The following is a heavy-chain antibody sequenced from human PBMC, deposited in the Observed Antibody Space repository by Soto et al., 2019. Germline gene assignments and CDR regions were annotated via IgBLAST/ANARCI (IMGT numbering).Heavy chain of an antibody. D-gene: IGHD2-15*01. CDR1: GFTFSSYG. V-gene: IGHV3-30*18. CDR2: ISYDGSNK. CDR3: AKGVFMDIVVVVAASSPFYAFDI. J-gene: IGHJ3*02. Sequence: QVQLVESGGGVVQPGRSLRLSCAASGFTFSSYGMHWVRQAPGKGLEWVAVISYDGSNKYYADSVKGRFTITRDNSKITLYLQMNSLRSEDSAVYYCAKGVFMDIVVVVAASSPFYAFDICGQGTMVTFSS.